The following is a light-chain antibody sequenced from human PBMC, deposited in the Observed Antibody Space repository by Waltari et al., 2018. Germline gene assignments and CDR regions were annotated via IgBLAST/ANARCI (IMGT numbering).Light chain of an antibody. CDR3: QHYDTYSPA. CDR1: QSISSD. V-gene: IGKV3-11*01. J-gene: IGKJ3*01. CDR2: DAS. Sequence: EIVLTQSPATLSLSPGERATLSCRASQSISSDLGWYQQKPGQAPRLLIYDASNRATGIPARFRGSGSGTDFTLTISSLQPDDFATYYCQHYDTYSPAFGPGTKVHIK.